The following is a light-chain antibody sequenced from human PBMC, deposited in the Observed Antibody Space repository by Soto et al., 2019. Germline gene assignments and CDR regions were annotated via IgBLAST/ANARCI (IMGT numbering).Light chain of an antibody. CDR1: QSVSSIY. Sequence: IVLTQSPGTPYLSPGERATLSCRASQSVSSIYLAWYQQKPGQAPRLLIYGTSSRATGIPDRFSGSGSGTDGTLTISRLEKEDVAVYYCQQRSNWTRTFGQGTKVDIK. CDR2: GTS. CDR3: QQRSNWTRT. V-gene: IGKV3D-20*02. J-gene: IGKJ1*01.